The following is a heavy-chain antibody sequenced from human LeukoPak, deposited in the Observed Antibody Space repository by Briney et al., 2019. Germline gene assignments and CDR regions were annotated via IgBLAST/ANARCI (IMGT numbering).Heavy chain of an antibody. CDR1: GFTFSTYA. Sequence: GGSLRLSCAASGFTFSTYAMNWARQAPGKGLEWVGFIRSKAYGGTTEYAASVKGRFTISRDDSKSIAYLQMNSLKTEDTAVYYCTRGIAAAGDYWGQGTLVTVSS. D-gene: IGHD6-13*01. J-gene: IGHJ4*02. V-gene: IGHV3-49*04. CDR3: TRGIAAAGDY. CDR2: IRSKAYGGTT.